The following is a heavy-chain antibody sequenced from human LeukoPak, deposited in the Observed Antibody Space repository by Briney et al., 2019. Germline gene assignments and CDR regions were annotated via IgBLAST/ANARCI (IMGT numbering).Heavy chain of an antibody. V-gene: IGHV3-23*01. CDR1: GFTFSTYA. CDR2: ISGGSTST. CDR3: ATHWRGR. J-gene: IGHJ4*02. Sequence: GGSLRLSCAATGFTFSTYAMSWVRQAPGKGLEWVSGISGGSTSTYYADSVKGRFTIARDTSKNTLYLQMNSLRAEDTAVYYCATHWRGRWGQGTLVTVSS. D-gene: IGHD1-1*01.